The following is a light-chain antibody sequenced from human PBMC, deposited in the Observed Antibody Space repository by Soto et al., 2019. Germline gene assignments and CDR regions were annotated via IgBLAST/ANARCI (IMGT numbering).Light chain of an antibody. V-gene: IGKV1-39*01. CDR3: QQSYTTPIT. J-gene: IGKJ1*01. CDR1: QSIKNY. CDR2: AAS. Sequence: DIQMTQSPSSLSASVGDRVTITCRASQSIKNYLNWYQQKPGKAPKLLIYAASSLHSGVPSRFSGSGSGTDFTLTISSLQPEDFATYYCQQSYTTPITFGQGNKVELK.